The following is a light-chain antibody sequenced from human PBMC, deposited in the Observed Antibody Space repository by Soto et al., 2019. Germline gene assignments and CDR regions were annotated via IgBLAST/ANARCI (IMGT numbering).Light chain of an antibody. CDR2: HVT. Sequence: QSVLTQPASVSGSPGQSITISCTGTSSDIGGYNYVSWYQQHPGDAPKLMIYHVTNRPSGISDRFSGSKSGNTASLTISGLQAEDEADYYCSSYTSTTVDIFGSGTKVTVL. CDR3: SSYTSTTVDI. CDR1: SSDIGGYNY. V-gene: IGLV2-14*03. J-gene: IGLJ1*01.